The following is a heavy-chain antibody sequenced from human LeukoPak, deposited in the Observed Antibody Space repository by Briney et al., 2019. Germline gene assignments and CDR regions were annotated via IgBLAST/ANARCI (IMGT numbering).Heavy chain of an antibody. D-gene: IGHD3-10*01. CDR2: ISSSGNII. CDR3: ARADYYDSGSFYPLNF. Sequence: AGGSLRLSCAASGFTFSRYIMNWVRQAPGKGLAWVSSISSSGNIIYYADSVRGRFTISRDNAKNSLYLQMNSLRAEDTAVFYCARADYYDSGSFYPLNFWGQGTLVTVSS. J-gene: IGHJ4*02. V-gene: IGHV3-21*01. CDR1: GFTFSRYI.